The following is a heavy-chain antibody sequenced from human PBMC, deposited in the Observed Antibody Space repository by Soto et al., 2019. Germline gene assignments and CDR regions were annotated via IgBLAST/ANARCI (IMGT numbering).Heavy chain of an antibody. D-gene: IGHD5-18*01. CDR1: GGSVNSGNYY. J-gene: IGHJ6*02. CDR2: IYQSGST. V-gene: IGHV4-61*03. CDR3: ASDTIYNSYGMEV. Sequence: QIQLQESGPRLVKPSETLSLTCTVSGGSVNSGNYYWGWIRHTPGKGLQWIGYIYQSGSTRYSPSLKSRVTISLDKSKNHFSLKVTSVTHADTAEYYCASDTIYNSYGMEVWGQGTTVTVSS.